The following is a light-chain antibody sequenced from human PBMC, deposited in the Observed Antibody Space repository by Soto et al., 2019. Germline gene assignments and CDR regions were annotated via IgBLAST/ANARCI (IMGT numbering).Light chain of an antibody. CDR3: QNYNSAPLT. J-gene: IGKJ4*01. CDR1: QYISNS. CDR2: ATS. V-gene: IGKV1-27*01. Sequence: DIQMTQSPSSLSASVGDRVTITCRASQYISNSLAWYQQKPGKVAKVLIYATSILQSGVPARFSGSGSGTDFTLTISSLQPEDVATYYCQNYNSAPLTFGGGTKVEI.